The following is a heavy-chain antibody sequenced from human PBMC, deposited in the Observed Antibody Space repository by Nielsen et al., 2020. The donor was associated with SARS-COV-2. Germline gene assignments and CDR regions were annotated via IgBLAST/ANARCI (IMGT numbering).Heavy chain of an antibody. J-gene: IGHJ4*02. D-gene: IGHD5-24*01. V-gene: IGHV3-11*05. CDR3: AREGRKLPLDY. Sequence: GESLKISCAASGCSCSDYYMSWIRQAPGKGLEWVSYMSNTGYTNYADSVRGRFTISRDNAKNSVYLQMNSLRAEDTAVYYCAREGRKLPLDYWGQGTLVTVSS. CDR1: GCSCSDYY. CDR2: MSNTGYT.